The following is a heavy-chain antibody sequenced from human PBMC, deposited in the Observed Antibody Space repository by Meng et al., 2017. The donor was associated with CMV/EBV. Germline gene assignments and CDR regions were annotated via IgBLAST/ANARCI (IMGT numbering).Heavy chain of an antibody. V-gene: IGHV3-30-3*01. J-gene: IGHJ6*02. CDR1: GFTFSSYA. D-gene: IGHD6-6*01. CDR3: AREMDEYSSSIHGVYYYYGMDV. CDR2: ISYDGSNK. Sequence: ISCAASGFTFSSYAMHWVRQAPGKGLEWVAVISYDGSNKYYADSVKGRFTISRDNSKNTLYLQMNSLRAEDTAVYYCAREMDEYSSSIHGVYYYYGMDVWGQGTTVTVSS.